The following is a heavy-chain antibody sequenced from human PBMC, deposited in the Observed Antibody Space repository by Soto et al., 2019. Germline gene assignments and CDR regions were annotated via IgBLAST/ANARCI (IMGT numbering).Heavy chain of an antibody. CDR3: AHFAYYGSASLAN. CDR2: IYWDDDK. J-gene: IGHJ4*02. V-gene: IGHV2-5*02. D-gene: IGHD3-10*01. CDR1: GFSLSTSGVG. Sequence: QITLKESGPTLVKPTQTLTLTCPVSGFSLSTSGVGVAWIRQPPGKALQWLGIIYWDDDKRYSPSLRSRLTITKDSSKNQVVLSMANMQSVDTATYFCAHFAYYGSASLANWGQGTLVSVSS.